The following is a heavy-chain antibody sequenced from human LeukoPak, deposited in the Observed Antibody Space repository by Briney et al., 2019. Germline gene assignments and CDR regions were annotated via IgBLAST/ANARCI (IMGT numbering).Heavy chain of an antibody. Sequence: ASVKVSCKASRGTFTNYAISWVRQAPGQGLEWMGGIIPIFATANYAQKFQGRVTITADESTSTAYMELSSLRSEDTAVYYCARTLDVRGAYDAFDIWGQGTMVTVSS. J-gene: IGHJ3*02. D-gene: IGHD3-10*01. V-gene: IGHV1-69*13. CDR2: IIPIFATA. CDR1: RGTFTNYA. CDR3: ARTLDVRGAYDAFDI.